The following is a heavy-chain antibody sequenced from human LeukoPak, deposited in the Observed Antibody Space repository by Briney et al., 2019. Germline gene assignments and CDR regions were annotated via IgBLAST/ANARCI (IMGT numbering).Heavy chain of an antibody. V-gene: IGHV4-34*01. J-gene: IGHJ6*03. CDR1: GGSFSGYY. CDR3: ARGGGYYYMDV. Sequence: MSSETLSLTCAVHGGSFSGYYWSWIRQPPGKGLEWIGEINHSGSTNYNPSLKSRVTISVDRTKNRFSLKLSSVTAADTAVYYCARGGGYYYMDVWGKGTTVTVSS. CDR2: INHSGST. D-gene: IGHD3-10*01.